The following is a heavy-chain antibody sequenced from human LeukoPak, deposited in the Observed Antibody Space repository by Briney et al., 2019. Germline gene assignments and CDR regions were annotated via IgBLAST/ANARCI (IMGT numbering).Heavy chain of an antibody. Sequence: PSETLSLTCTVSGGSFSSYYWSWIRQPPGKGLEWIGYIYYSGTTNYNPSLKSRVTISIDTSKNHFSLRLSSVTAADTAVYYCARAPYGDYNVRYFDYWGQGILVTVSS. D-gene: IGHD4-17*01. CDR1: GGSFSSYY. J-gene: IGHJ4*02. V-gene: IGHV4-59*01. CDR3: ARAPYGDYNVRYFDY. CDR2: IYYSGTT.